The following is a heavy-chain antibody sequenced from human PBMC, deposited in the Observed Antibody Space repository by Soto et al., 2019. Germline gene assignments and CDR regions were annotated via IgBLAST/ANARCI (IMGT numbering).Heavy chain of an antibody. CDR3: SRVDPGETSPFDH. V-gene: IGHV1-3*01. D-gene: IGHD3-10*01. J-gene: IGHJ4*02. Sequence: ASVKVSCKASGYIITAYAMHWMRQAPGQNLEWMGWINVGNGYTKYSQSSQGRVTMTRDTSTSTVYMEVSSLRSEDTAVYYCSRVDPGETSPFDHWGQGTLVTVSS. CDR1: GYIITAYA. CDR2: INVGNGYT.